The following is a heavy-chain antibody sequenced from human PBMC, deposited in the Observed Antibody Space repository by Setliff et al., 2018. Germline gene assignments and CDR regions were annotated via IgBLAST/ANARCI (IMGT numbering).Heavy chain of an antibody. J-gene: IGHJ4*02. CDR3: AGLFRDGWNYFDS. Sequence: ETLSLTCIVSSGSISTSNYFWGWVRQPPGRGLEWIGSMYSSGTTNYNPSLKSRVTMSVDTSKSLLSLKLSSVTTTDTAVYYCAGLFRDGWNYFDSWGQGTLVTVSS. CDR1: SGSISTSNYF. CDR2: MYSSGTT. V-gene: IGHV4-39*02. D-gene: IGHD2-21*01.